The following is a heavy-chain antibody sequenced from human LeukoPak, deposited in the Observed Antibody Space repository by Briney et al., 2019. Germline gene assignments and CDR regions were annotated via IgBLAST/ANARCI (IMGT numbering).Heavy chain of an antibody. J-gene: IGHJ4*02. CDR3: ARDWAWGGFDH. V-gene: IGHV3-74*01. D-gene: IGHD3-16*01. CDR2: IKTDGSTT. CDR1: GFVFSTYW. Sequence: GGSLRLSCAGSGFVFSTYWMHWVRQAPGKGLAWVSRIKTDGSTTYYADSVKGRFTVSRDNAKNTLYLQMSSLRAEDTAVYYCARDWAWGGFDHWGQGTLVTVSS.